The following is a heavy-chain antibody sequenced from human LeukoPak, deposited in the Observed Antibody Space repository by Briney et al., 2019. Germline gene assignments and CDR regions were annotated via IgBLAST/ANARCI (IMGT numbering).Heavy chain of an antibody. CDR2: IRSKAYGGTT. J-gene: IGHJ4*02. Sequence: GGSLRLSCTASGFTFGDYAMTWVRQAPGKGLEWVGFIRSKAYGGTTEYAASVKGRFTISRDDSKSIAYLQMNSLKTEDTAVYYCARARDYSNYVRGRGFDYWGQGTLVTVSS. CDR3: ARARDYSNYVRGRGFDY. D-gene: IGHD4-11*01. V-gene: IGHV3-49*04. CDR1: GFTFGDYA.